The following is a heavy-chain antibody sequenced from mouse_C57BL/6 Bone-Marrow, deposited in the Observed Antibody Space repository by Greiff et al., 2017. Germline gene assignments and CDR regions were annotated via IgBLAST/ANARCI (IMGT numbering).Heavy chain of an antibody. Sequence: QVQLQQSGAELVRPGTSVKMSCKASGYTFTNYWIGWAKQRPGHCLEWIGDIYPGSGYTNYNEKFKGKATLTADKSSSTAYMQFSSLTSEDSAIYYCARAPIDYYGRSYGGYFDYWGQGTTLTVSS. CDR3: ARAPIDYYGRSYGGYFDY. CDR2: IYPGSGYT. CDR1: GYTFTNYW. D-gene: IGHD1-1*01. J-gene: IGHJ2*01. V-gene: IGHV1-63*01.